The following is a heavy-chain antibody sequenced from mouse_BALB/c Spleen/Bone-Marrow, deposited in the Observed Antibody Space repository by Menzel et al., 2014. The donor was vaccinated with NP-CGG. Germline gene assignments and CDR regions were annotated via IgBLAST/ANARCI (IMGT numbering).Heavy chain of an antibody. J-gene: IGHJ4*01. D-gene: IGHD2-3*01. CDR3: ARDGYSSLAMDY. CDR2: ILPGSTST. V-gene: IGHV1-9*01. Sequence: QVQLQQSGAELMKPGASVKISCKTTGYTFSGYWIEWVKQRPGHGLEWIGEILPGSTSTNYNEKFKDKATFTADTSSNTAYMQLSSLTSEDSAVYYCARDGYSSLAMDYWRQGTSVTVSS. CDR1: GYTFSGYW.